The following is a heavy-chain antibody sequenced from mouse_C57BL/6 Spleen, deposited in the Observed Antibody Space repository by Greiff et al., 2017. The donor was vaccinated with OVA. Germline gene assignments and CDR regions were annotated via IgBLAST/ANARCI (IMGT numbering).Heavy chain of an antibody. CDR3: ARYYDEVYFDY. J-gene: IGHJ2*01. D-gene: IGHD2-12*01. Sequence: DVKLVESGGGLVQPGGSLSLSCAASGFTFTDYYMSWVRQPPGKALEWLGFIRNKANGYTTEYSASVKGRFTISRDNSQSILYLQMNALRAEDSATYYCARYYDEVYFDYWGQGTTLTVSS. V-gene: IGHV7-3*01. CDR2: IRNKANGYTT. CDR1: GFTFTDYY.